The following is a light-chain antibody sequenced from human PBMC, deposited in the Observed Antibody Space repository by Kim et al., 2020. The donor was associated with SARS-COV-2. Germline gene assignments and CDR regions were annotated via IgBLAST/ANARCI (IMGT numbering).Light chain of an antibody. CDR2: VNSDGSH. CDR3: QTWGNGIRV. J-gene: IGLJ3*02. CDR1: SGHSSNA. Sequence: QLVLTQSPSASASLGASVKLTCTLSSGHSSNAIAWHKQQPEKGPRYLMKVNSDGSHSKGDGIPDRFSGASSGAERYLTISSLQSEDEADYYCQTWGNGIRVFGGGTQLTVL. V-gene: IGLV4-69*01.